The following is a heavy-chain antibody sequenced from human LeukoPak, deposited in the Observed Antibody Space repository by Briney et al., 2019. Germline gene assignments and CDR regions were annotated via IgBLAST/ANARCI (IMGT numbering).Heavy chain of an antibody. CDR2: IYTSGST. CDR3: ARDGEYGDYFDY. J-gene: IGHJ4*02. V-gene: IGHV4-4*07. D-gene: IGHD4-17*01. CDR1: GGSISSYY. Sequence: SETLSLTCTVSGGSISSYYWSWIRQPAGKGLGWIGRIYTSGSTNYNPSLKSRVTMSVDTSKNQFSLKLSSVTAADTAVYYCARDGEYGDYFDYWGQGTLVTVSS.